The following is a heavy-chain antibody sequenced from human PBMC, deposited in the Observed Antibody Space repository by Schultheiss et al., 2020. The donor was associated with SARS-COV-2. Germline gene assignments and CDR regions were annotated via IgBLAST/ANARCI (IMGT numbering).Heavy chain of an antibody. V-gene: IGHV4-31*03. CDR1: GGSISSGGYY. J-gene: IGHJ5*02. CDR3: ASDVRDSYGSGIDP. CDR2: IYYSGST. Sequence: LRLSCTVSGGSISSGGYYWSWIRQHPGKGLEWIGYIYYSGSTNYNPSLKSRVTISVDTSKNQFSLKLSSVTAADTAVYYCASDVRDSYGSGIDPWGQGTLVTVSS. D-gene: IGHD5-18*01.